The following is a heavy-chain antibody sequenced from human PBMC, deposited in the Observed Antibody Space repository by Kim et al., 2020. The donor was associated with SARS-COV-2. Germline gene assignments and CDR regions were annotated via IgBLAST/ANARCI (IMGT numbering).Heavy chain of an antibody. CDR2: MNPNSGNT. D-gene: IGHD2-2*02. Sequence: ASVKVSCKASGYTFTSYDINWVRQATGQGLEWMGWMNPNSGNTGYAQKFQGRVTMTRNTSISTAYMELSSLRSEDTAVYYCVSAPYCSSTSCYTSGDYWGQGTLVTISS. CDR1: GYTFTSYD. CDR3: VSAPYCSSTSCYTSGDY. J-gene: IGHJ4*02. V-gene: IGHV1-8*01.